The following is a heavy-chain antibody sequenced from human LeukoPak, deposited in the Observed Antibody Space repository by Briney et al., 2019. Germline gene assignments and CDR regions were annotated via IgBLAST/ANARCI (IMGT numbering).Heavy chain of an antibody. J-gene: IGHJ2*01. V-gene: IGHV3-21*04. CDR2: ISSSSSYI. D-gene: IGHD1-26*01. CDR1: GFTFSSYS. Sequence: GGSLRLSCAASGFTFSSYSMNWVRQAPGKGLEWVSSISSSSSYIYYADSVKGRFTISRDNAKNSLYLQMNSLRAEDTAVYYCAKVMGATIWYFDLWGRGTLVTVSS. CDR3: AKVMGATIWYFDL.